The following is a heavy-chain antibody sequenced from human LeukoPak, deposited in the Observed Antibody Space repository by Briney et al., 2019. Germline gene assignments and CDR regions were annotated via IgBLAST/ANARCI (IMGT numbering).Heavy chain of an antibody. Sequence: PGGSLRLSCAASGFTFSSYSMNWVRQAPGKGLEWVSSISSSSSYIYYADSVKGRFTISRDNAKNSLYLQMNSLRAEDTAVYYCARALVAAAGPPGYWGQGTLVTVSS. D-gene: IGHD6-13*01. V-gene: IGHV3-21*01. J-gene: IGHJ4*02. CDR1: GFTFSSYS. CDR2: ISSSSSYI. CDR3: ARALVAAAGPPGY.